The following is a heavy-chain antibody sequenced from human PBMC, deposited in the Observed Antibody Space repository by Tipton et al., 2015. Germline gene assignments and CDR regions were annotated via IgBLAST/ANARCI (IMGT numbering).Heavy chain of an antibody. CDR1: GGSISSGDYY. Sequence: TLSLTCTVSGGSISSGDYYWTWIRQLPGTGLEWIGYSDQSGTTYYNPSLKSRVTISVATSKNQFSLKMYSVTAADTAVYYCAREVWYNDSTGYDYWGQGTLVTVSS. CDR2: SDQSGTT. D-gene: IGHD3-22*01. J-gene: IGHJ4*02. CDR3: AREVWYNDSTGYDY. V-gene: IGHV4-31*03.